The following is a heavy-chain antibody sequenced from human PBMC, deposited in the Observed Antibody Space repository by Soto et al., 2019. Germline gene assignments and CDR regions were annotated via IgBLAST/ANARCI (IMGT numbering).Heavy chain of an antibody. J-gene: IGHJ4*02. D-gene: IGHD3-16*01. CDR2: ISGSGGST. CDR3: ATMITFGGVYFDY. V-gene: IGHV3-23*01. Sequence: GSLRLSCAASGFTFSSYAMSWVRQAPGKGLEWVSAISGSGGSTYYADSVKGRFTISRDNSKNTLYLQVNSLRAEDTAVYYCATMITFGGVYFDYWGQGTLVTVSS. CDR1: GFTFSSYA.